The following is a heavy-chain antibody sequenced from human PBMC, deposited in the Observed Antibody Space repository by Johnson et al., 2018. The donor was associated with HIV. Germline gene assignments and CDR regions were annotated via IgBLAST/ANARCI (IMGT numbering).Heavy chain of an antibody. CDR2: ISSSGSTI. CDR3: ARDYGDYYDAFDI. V-gene: IGHV3-11*04. J-gene: IGHJ3*02. Sequence: QVQLVESGGGVVQPGGSLRLSCAASGFTFSDYYMRWIRQAPGKGLEWVSYISSSGSTIYYADSVKGRFTISRDNAKNSLYLQKNSLRAEDTAVYYCARDYGDYYDAFDIWGQGTMVTVSS. D-gene: IGHD4-17*01. CDR1: GFTFSDYY.